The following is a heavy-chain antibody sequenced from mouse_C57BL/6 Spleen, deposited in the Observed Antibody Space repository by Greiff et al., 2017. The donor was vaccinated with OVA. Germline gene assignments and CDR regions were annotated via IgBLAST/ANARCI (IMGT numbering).Heavy chain of an antibody. CDR3: ARRGGYHPYYAMDY. CDR2: IYPGDGDT. CDR1: GYAFSSSW. J-gene: IGHJ4*01. D-gene: IGHD2-2*01. V-gene: IGHV1-82*01. Sequence: QVQLQQSGPELVKPGASVKISCKASGYAFSSSWMNWVKQRPGKGLEWIGRIYPGDGDTNYNGKFKGKATLTADKSSSPAYMQLSSLTSEDSAVYFCARRGGYHPYYAMDYWGQGTSVTVSS.